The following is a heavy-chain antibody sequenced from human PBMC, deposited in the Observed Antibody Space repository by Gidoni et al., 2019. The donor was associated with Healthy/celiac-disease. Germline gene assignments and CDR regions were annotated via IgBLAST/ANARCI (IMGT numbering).Heavy chain of an antibody. J-gene: IGHJ5*02. Sequence: EVQLVETGGGLIQPGGSLRLSCAASGFTVSSNYMSWVRQAPGKGLELVSVIFSGGSTYYTDSVKGQFTFSRYNSKNTLYLQMNSLRAEDTAVYYCASRFTMVRGITFDPWGQGTLVTVSS. D-gene: IGHD3-10*01. CDR1: GFTVSSNY. CDR2: IFSGGST. CDR3: ASRFTMVRGITFDP. V-gene: IGHV3-53*02.